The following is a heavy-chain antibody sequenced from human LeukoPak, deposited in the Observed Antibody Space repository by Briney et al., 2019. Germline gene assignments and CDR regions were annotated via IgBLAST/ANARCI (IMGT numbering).Heavy chain of an antibody. CDR2: INPNSGGT. D-gene: IGHD2-15*01. J-gene: IGHJ4*02. Sequence: ASVKVSCKASGYTFTGYYMHWVRQAPGQGLEWMGWINPNSGGTNYAQKFQGWVTMTRNTSISTAYMELSRPRSDDTAVYYCARGRYGVVVVAATPELDYWGQGTLVTVSS. CDR1: GYTFTGYY. CDR3: ARGRYGVVVVAATPELDY. V-gene: IGHV1-2*04.